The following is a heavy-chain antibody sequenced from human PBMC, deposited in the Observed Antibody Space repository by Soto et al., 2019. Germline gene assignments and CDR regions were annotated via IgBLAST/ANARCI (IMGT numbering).Heavy chain of an antibody. J-gene: IGHJ5*02. V-gene: IGHV3-30*09. D-gene: IGHD2-21*01. CDR3: ARHVASTVTTSDWFDP. Sequence: SLRLSCAASGFTFSGHAMHWVRQAPGKGLEWVAIISYDGSTTYHADSVKGRFAISRDNSKNTLYLQMNSLRTDDTAVYFCARHVASTVTTSDWFDPWGQGTLVTVSS. CDR2: ISYDGSTT. CDR1: GFTFSGHA.